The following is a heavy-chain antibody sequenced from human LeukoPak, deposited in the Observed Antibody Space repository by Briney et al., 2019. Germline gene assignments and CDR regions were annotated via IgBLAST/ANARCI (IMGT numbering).Heavy chain of an antibody. D-gene: IGHD3-22*01. CDR2: ISYDGSSK. CDR3: ARDPYYYDSSGFDY. CDR1: GFTFSSYA. Sequence: GRSLRLSCAASGFTFSSYAMHWVRQAPGKGLEWVAVISYDGSSKYYADSVKGRFTISRDNSKNTLYLQMNSLRAEDTAVYYCARDPYYYDSSGFDYWGQGTLVTVSS. V-gene: IGHV3-30-3*01. J-gene: IGHJ4*02.